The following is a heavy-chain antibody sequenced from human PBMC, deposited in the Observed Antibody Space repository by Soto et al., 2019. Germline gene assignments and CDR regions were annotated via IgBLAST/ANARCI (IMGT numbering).Heavy chain of an antibody. D-gene: IGHD6-19*01. Sequence: GSLMLSRAASGFSFSSHSFNLVRQAPGQGLEWVAYISSRSSLILYADSVRGRSVISRDNALNSLYLQMNSPRDEDTAMYYCVRERGEYDSGWYIDRWGQGTPVTVSS. CDR1: GFSFSSHS. V-gene: IGHV3-21*06. J-gene: IGHJ4*02. CDR3: VRERGEYDSGWYIDR. CDR2: ISSRSSLI.